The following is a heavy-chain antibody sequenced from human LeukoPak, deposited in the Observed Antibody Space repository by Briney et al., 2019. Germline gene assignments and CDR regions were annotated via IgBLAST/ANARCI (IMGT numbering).Heavy chain of an antibody. D-gene: IGHD2-15*01. CDR2: INWNGGGT. J-gene: IGHJ4*02. CDR1: GFTFDDYG. V-gene: IGHV3-20*04. Sequence: GSLRLSCAASGFTFDDYGMSWVRQAPGKGLEWVSGINWNGGGTGYADSVKSRFTISRDNAKNSLYLHMNSLRAEDTALYYCARSVAASRDYWGQGTLVTVSS. CDR3: ARSVAASRDY.